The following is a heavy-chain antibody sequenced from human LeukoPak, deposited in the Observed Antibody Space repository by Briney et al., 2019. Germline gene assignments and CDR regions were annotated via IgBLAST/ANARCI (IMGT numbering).Heavy chain of an antibody. V-gene: IGHV4-59*01. D-gene: IGHD6-13*01. J-gene: IGHJ4*02. CDR1: GDSINNYY. Sequence: PSETLSLTCTVSGDSINNYYWTWIRQPPGKGLEWIGYIYYSGSTNYNPSLKSRVTISVDTSKNQFSLKLSSVTAADTAVYYCARTRKQQLVLFDYWGQGTLVTVSS. CDR2: IYYSGST. CDR3: ARTRKQQLVLFDY.